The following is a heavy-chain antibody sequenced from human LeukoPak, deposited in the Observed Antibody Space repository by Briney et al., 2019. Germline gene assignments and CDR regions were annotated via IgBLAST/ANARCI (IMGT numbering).Heavy chain of an antibody. J-gene: IGHJ6*03. D-gene: IGHD2-2*01. CDR3: ARGGSISFYYYYMDV. Sequence: GGSLRLSCAASAFTFSSYEMNWVRQAPGKGLQWVSIIYSGGSTYYADSVKGRFTISRDNSKNTLYLQMNSLRAEDTAMYYCARGGSISFYYYYMDVWGKGTTVTVS. CDR2: IYSGGST. V-gene: IGHV3-66*02. CDR1: AFTFSSYE.